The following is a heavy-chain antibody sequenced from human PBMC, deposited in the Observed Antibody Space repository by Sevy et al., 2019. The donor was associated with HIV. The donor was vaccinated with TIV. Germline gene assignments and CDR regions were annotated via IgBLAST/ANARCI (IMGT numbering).Heavy chain of an antibody. Sequence: SETLSLKCSVSGGSVSNHYWTWIRQSPGKGLEWIGYVSHSGNTNYNPSLKSRVSMSVDTSTNQFSLKVKSVTAADTAVYYCARLRWDLVVVPGATPGCYFDSWGQGTLVTVSS. CDR2: VSHSGNT. V-gene: IGHV4-59*08. CDR1: GGSVSNHY. CDR3: ARLRWDLVVVPGATPGCYFDS. J-gene: IGHJ4*02. D-gene: IGHD2-2*02.